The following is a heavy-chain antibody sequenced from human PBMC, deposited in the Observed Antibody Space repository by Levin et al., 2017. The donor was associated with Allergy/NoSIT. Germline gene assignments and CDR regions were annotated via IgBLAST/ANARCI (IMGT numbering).Heavy chain of an antibody. Sequence: GGSLRLSCAASGFTFSSHGIHWVRQAPGKGLEWVAIIYYDGSYKFYGDSVKGRFTISRDNSKNTVYLQMNNLRAADTAVYYCARENYDDSSYYFDSWGQGTLVTVSS. CDR1: GFTFSSHG. V-gene: IGHV3-30*12. CDR2: IYYDGSYK. J-gene: IGHJ4*02. CDR3: ARENYDDSSYYFDS. D-gene: IGHD4-17*01.